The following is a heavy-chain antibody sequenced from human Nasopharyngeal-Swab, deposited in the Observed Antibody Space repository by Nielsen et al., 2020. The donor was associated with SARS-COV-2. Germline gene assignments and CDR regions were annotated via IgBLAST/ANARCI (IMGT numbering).Heavy chain of an antibody. J-gene: IGHJ6*02. Sequence: WIRQPPGKGLEWIGSIYYSGSTYYNPPLKSRATISVDTSKNQFSLKLSSVTAADTAVYYYARRVARAPRHEGDYYYGMDVWGQGTTVTVSS. CDR2: IYYSGST. D-gene: IGHD3-16*01. V-gene: IGHV4-39*01. CDR3: ARRVARAPRHEGDYYYGMDV.